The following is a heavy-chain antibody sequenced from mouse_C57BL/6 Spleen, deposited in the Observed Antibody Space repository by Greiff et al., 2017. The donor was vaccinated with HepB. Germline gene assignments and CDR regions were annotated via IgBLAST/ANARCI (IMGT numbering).Heavy chain of an antibody. J-gene: IGHJ1*03. CDR3: ARYYGSSYGYFEV. Sequence: EVQLQQSGPGLAKPSQTLSLTCSVTGYSITSDYWNWIRKFPGNKLEYMGYISYSGSTYYNPSLKSRISLTRDTSKNQYYLQLNSVITEDTATYYWARYYGSSYGYFEVRGTGTTVTVSS. CDR2: ISYSGST. D-gene: IGHD1-1*01. CDR1: GYSITSDY. V-gene: IGHV3-8*01.